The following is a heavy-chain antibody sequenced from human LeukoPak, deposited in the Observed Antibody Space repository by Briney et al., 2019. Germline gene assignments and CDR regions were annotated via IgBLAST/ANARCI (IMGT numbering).Heavy chain of an antibody. V-gene: IGHV1-46*02. CDR2: INPSGGSA. CDR3: ARGASAGPPSVERGLDY. Sequence: ASVKVSCKASGYTFNGYYIHWVRQAPGQGLEWMGIINPSGGSASYAQKFQGRVTMTRDMSTSTVYMELSSLRSEDTAVYYCARGASAGPPSVERGLDYWGQGTLVTVSS. J-gene: IGHJ4*02. CDR1: GYTFNGYY. D-gene: IGHD5-24*01.